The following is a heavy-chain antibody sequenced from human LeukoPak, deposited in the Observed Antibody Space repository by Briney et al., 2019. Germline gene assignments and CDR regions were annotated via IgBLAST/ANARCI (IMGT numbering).Heavy chain of an antibody. CDR3: ARDRGDGNTAFDY. J-gene: IGHJ4*02. V-gene: IGHV3-74*01. CDR1: GFTFSSYW. D-gene: IGHD5-24*01. CDR2: INTDGSST. Sequence: GSLRLSCAASGFTFSSYWMHWVRQAPGKGLVWVSRINTDGSSTTYADSGKGRFTFSRDNAKNTLYLQMNSLRAEDTAVYYCARDRGDGNTAFDYWGQGTLVTVSS.